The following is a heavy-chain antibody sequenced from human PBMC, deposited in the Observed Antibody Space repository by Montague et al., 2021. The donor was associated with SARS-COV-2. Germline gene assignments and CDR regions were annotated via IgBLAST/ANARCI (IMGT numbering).Heavy chain of an antibody. J-gene: IGHJ4*02. V-gene: IGHV1-46*01. CDR1: GYTFTSYY. D-gene: IGHD5-24*01. CDR2: INPSGGST. Sequence: SVRVSCKASGYTFTSYYMHLVRQAPGQGLEWMGIINPSGGSTSYAQKFQGRVTMTRDTSTSTVYMELSSLRSEDTAVYYCATMATVDYWGQGTLVTVSS. CDR3: ATMATVDY.